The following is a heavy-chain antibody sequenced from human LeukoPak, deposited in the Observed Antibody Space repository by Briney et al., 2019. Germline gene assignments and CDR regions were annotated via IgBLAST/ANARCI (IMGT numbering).Heavy chain of an antibody. V-gene: IGHV1-8*01. CDR3: ARQPPLAGYYYYYYGMDV. CDR1: GYTFTSYD. Sequence: ASVTVSCKASGYTFTSYDINWVRQAPGQGLEWMGWMNPNSGNTGYAQKFQGRVTMTRNTSISTAYMELSSLRSEDTAVYYCARQPPLAGYYYYYYGMDVWGQGTTVTVSS. J-gene: IGHJ6*02. CDR2: MNPNSGNT.